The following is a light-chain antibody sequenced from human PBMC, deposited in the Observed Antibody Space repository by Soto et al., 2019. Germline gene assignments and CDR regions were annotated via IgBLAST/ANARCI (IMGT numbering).Light chain of an antibody. V-gene: IGKV1-5*03. CDR1: HTISSW. CDR2: KAS. J-gene: IGKJ1*01. CDR3: QQYKSYSRM. Sequence: DIDMNQSPSILSVYVGDRVSIPCRASHTISSWLAWYQQKPGKAPKLLIYKASTLKSGVPSRFTGRGSGTEFTLTISSLQPEDFATYYCQQYKSYSRMFGQGTKVDIK.